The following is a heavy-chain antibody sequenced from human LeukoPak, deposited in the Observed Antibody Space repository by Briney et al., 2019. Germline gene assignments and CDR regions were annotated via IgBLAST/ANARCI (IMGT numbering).Heavy chain of an antibody. CDR3: ARDPPYYGFWSGYYPSFDY. Sequence: GASVKVSCTASGYTFSAYGISWVRQAPGQGLEWMGWISGYNGNTSSAQKLQGRVTMTTDTDTSTAYMELRSLRSDDTAVYYCARDPPYYGFWSGYYPSFDYWGQGTLVTVSS. V-gene: IGHV1-18*01. CDR2: ISGYNGNT. J-gene: IGHJ4*02. CDR1: GYTFSAYG. D-gene: IGHD3-3*01.